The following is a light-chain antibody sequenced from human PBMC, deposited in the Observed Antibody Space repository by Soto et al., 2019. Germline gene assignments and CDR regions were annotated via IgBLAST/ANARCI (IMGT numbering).Light chain of an antibody. CDR3: QEYDNWPLWT. Sequence: ETVMAPSPAPPPGSPGERAPPSCRGSQSVRSNLAWCQQKPGQAPRLLIYGASTRATGVPARFSGSGSGTEFTLTINSLQSEDFALYYCQEYDNWPLWTFGQGTKVDIK. V-gene: IGKV3-15*01. CDR1: QSVRSN. J-gene: IGKJ1*01. CDR2: GAS.